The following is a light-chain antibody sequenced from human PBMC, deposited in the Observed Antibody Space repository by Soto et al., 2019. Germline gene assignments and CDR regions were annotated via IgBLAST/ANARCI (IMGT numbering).Light chain of an antibody. CDR3: VSYANSTTLYV. Sequence: QSALTQPASVSGSPGQSITISCTATSSDVGSFNYVSWYQHHPGKAPKLMIYEVTSRPSGVSNRFSGSKSGNTAPLTISGLQAEDEADYYCVSYANSTTLYVFGSGTKVTVL. J-gene: IGLJ1*01. CDR2: EVT. V-gene: IGLV2-14*01. CDR1: SSDVGSFNY.